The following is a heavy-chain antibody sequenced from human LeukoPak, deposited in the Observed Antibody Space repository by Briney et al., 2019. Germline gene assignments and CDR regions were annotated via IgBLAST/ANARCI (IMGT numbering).Heavy chain of an antibody. CDR1: GGTFSSYA. CDR3: ATGSRYCSSGSCYSPIDY. V-gene: IGHV1-69*13. Sequence: SVKVSFKASGGTFSSYAISWVRQAPGQGLEWMGGIIPIFGTPNYAQEFQGRVTITADESTRAAYMELSSLRSEDTAVYYCATGSRYCSSGSCYSPIDYWGQGTLVTVSS. J-gene: IGHJ4*02. CDR2: IIPIFGTP. D-gene: IGHD2-15*01.